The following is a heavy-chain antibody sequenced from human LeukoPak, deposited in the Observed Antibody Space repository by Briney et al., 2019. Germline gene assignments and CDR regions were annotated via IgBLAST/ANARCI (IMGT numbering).Heavy chain of an antibody. D-gene: IGHD3-10*01. V-gene: IGHV4-4*07. CDR2: IYTSEST. J-gene: IGHJ6*03. CDR3: ARAGGGSGSSHLYYYYMDV. Sequence: PSETLSLTCTVSGDSISSYYWAWIRQPAGKGLEWIGRIYTSESTNYNPPLKSRVTISADKSKNQFSLKLSSVTAADTAVYYCARAGGGSGSSHLYYYYMDVWGKGTTVTVSS. CDR1: GDSISSYY.